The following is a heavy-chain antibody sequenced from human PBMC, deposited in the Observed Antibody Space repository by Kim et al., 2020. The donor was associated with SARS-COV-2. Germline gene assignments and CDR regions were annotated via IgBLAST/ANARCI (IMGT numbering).Heavy chain of an antibody. V-gene: IGHV3-30*03. Sequence: GGSLRLSCAASGFTFSSYGMHWVRQAPGKGLEWVAVISYDGSNKYYADSVKGRFTISRDNSKNTLYLQMNSLSAEDTAVYYCAALMNYGGMDVLGQGTTVTVSS. CDR2: ISYDGSNK. CDR3: AALMNYGGMDV. D-gene: IGHD3-16*01. CDR1: GFTFSSYG. J-gene: IGHJ6*02.